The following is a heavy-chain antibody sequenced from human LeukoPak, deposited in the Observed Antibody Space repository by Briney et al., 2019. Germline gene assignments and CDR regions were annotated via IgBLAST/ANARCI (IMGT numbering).Heavy chain of an antibody. CDR1: GYTFTSYG. J-gene: IGHJ3*02. D-gene: IGHD6-13*01. Sequence: ASVKVSCKASGYTFTSYGISWVRQAPGQGLEWMGWISAYNGNTNYAQKLQGRVTMTTDTSTSTAYMELRSLRSDDTAVYYCAKAQNPASSSWLDAFDIWGQGTMVTVSS. V-gene: IGHV1-18*01. CDR2: ISAYNGNT. CDR3: AKAQNPASSSWLDAFDI.